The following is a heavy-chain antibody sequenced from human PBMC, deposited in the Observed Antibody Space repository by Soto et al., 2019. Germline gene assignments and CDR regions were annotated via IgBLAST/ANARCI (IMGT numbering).Heavy chain of an antibody. CDR3: ATGRYSGYDFRSD. Sequence: ASVKVSCKASGYTFTSYYMHWVRQAPGEGLEWMGIINPRGGKTSYAQKFQGRVTMTRDTSTDTAYMELSSLRSEDTAVYYCATGRYSGYDFRSDWGQGTLVTVSS. D-gene: IGHD5-12*01. CDR2: INPRGGKT. J-gene: IGHJ4*02. CDR1: GYTFTSYY. V-gene: IGHV1-46*01.